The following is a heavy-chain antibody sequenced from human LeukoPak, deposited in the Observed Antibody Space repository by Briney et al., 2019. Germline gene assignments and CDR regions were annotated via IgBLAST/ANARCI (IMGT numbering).Heavy chain of an antibody. Sequence: ASVEVSCKASGGTFSSYAISWVRQAPGQGLEWMGGIIPIFGTANYAQKFQGRVTITADESTSKAHMELSSLRSEDTAVYYCAIEYSSSSRFQDYWGQGTLVTVSS. J-gene: IGHJ4*02. CDR2: IIPIFGTA. CDR1: GGTFSSYA. CDR3: AIEYSSSSRFQDY. D-gene: IGHD6-6*01. V-gene: IGHV1-69*13.